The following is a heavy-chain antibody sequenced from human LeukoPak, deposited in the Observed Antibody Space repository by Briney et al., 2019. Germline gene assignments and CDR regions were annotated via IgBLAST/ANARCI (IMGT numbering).Heavy chain of an antibody. CDR3: AKDGVWIGEKKANMDI. CDR1: GFTFSSYA. Sequence: PGGSLRLSCAASGFTFSSYAMSWVRQAPGKGLEWVSAISGSGGSTYYADSVKGRFTISRDYSKNTLLLQMNSLRAEDTAVYYRAKDGVWIGEKKANMDIWGKGTTV. D-gene: IGHD3-10*01. J-gene: IGHJ6*03. V-gene: IGHV3-23*01. CDR2: ISGSGGST.